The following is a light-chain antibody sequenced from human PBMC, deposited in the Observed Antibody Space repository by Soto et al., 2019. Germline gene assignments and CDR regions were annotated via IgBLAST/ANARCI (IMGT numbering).Light chain of an antibody. CDR1: QSVRSN. V-gene: IGKV3-15*01. CDR2: GAS. CDR3: QLYGISPH. J-gene: IGKJ5*01. Sequence: EIVMTQSPATLSVSPGESATLSCRASQSVRSNLAWYQQKPGQAPRLLIYGASTRATGIPARFSGSGSGTEFTLTISSLQSEDFAVYYCQLYGISPHFGQGTRLEIK.